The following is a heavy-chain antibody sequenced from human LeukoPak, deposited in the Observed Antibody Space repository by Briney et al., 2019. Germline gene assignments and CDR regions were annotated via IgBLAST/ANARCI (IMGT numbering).Heavy chain of an antibody. Sequence: GGSLRLSCAVSGFTSGIYAVSCVRQAPGKGLEWVSAFSGGGDSYYAASVRGRFTISRDNSKKILYLQMNSLRAEDTAVYYCGKEVERHFDLKYWGQGTLVTVSS. V-gene: IGHV3-23*01. CDR3: GKEVERHFDLKY. D-gene: IGHD2/OR15-2a*01. CDR1: GFTSGIYA. J-gene: IGHJ4*02. CDR2: FSGGGDS.